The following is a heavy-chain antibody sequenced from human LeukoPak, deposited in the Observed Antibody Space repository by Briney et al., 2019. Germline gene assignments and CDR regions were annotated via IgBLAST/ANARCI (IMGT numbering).Heavy chain of an antibody. Sequence: SETLSLTCTVSGGSISSYYWSWILQPPGKGLEWIGYIYYSGSTNYNPSLKSRVTISVDTSKNQFSLKLSSVTAADTAVYYCARGYDFWSGPDYWGQGTLVTVSS. V-gene: IGHV4-59*01. CDR3: ARGYDFWSGPDY. J-gene: IGHJ4*02. CDR1: GGSISSYY. CDR2: IYYSGST. D-gene: IGHD3-3*01.